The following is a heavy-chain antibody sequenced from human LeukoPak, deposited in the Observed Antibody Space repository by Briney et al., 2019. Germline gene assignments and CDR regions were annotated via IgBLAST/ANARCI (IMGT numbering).Heavy chain of an antibody. CDR2: IYPGDSDT. D-gene: IGHD6-19*01. J-gene: IGHJ4*02. Sequence: GESLKISCKGSGYSFTSYWTGWVRQMPGKGLEWMGIIYPGDSDTRYSPSFQGQVTISADKSISTAYLQWSSLKASDTATYYCARASYTSGWYQVYFDSWGQGTLVTVSS. CDR3: ARASYTSGWYQVYFDS. CDR1: GYSFTSYW. V-gene: IGHV5-51*01.